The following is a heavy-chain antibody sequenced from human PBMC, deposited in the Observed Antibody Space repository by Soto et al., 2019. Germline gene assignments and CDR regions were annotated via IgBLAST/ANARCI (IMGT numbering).Heavy chain of an antibody. Sequence: EVQLVESGGGLVQPGGSLRLSCAASGFTFSSYWMHWVRQAPGKGLVWVSRINSDGSSTSYADSVKGRFTISSDNAKNTLYLPMISLRAADTAVYYCAVAVPGPSAIGYWGQGTLVTVSS. J-gene: IGHJ4*02. V-gene: IGHV3-74*01. CDR1: GFTFSSYW. CDR3: AVAVPGPSAIGY. CDR2: INSDGSST. D-gene: IGHD6-19*01.